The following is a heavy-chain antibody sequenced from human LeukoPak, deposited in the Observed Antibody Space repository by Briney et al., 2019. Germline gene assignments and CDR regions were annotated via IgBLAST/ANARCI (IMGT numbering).Heavy chain of an antibody. Sequence: GGSLRLSCAASGFTFSSYAMSWVRQAPGKGLEWVSAISSSGGSTYYADSVKGRFTVSRDNSKNTLYLQMNSLRAEDTAVYYCAKSTGAAVYYYYMDVWGKGTTVTVSS. D-gene: IGHD1-26*01. CDR1: GFTFSSYA. V-gene: IGHV3-23*01. J-gene: IGHJ6*03. CDR3: AKSTGAAVYYYYMDV. CDR2: ISSSGGST.